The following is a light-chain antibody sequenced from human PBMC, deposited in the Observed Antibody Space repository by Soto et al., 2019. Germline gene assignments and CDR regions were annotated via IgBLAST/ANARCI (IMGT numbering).Light chain of an antibody. CDR2: GAS. J-gene: IGKJ2*01. CDR1: QSVRSTY. CDR3: QQFANSLYT. V-gene: IGKV3-20*01. Sequence: ESVLTQSPGTLSLSPGERATLSCRASQSVRSTYLAWYQQKPGQAPRLLIYGASNRATGIPDRFSGSGSGTDFTLTISRLEPEDFAVYYCQQFANSLYTFGQGTKLEI.